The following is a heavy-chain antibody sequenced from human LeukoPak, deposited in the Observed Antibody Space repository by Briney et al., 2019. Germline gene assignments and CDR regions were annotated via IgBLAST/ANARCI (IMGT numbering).Heavy chain of an antibody. V-gene: IGHV2-5*01. J-gene: IGHJ3*02. Sequence: SGPTLVNPTQTLTLTCTFSGFSLSTSGVGVGWIRQPPGKALEWLVLIYWNDDKRYSPSLKSRLTITKDTSKNQVVLTMTNMDPVDTATYYCAHLDNYYDSSGYYYKDAFDIWGQGTMVTVSS. D-gene: IGHD3-22*01. CDR1: GFSLSTSGVG. CDR2: IYWNDDK. CDR3: AHLDNYYDSSGYYYKDAFDI.